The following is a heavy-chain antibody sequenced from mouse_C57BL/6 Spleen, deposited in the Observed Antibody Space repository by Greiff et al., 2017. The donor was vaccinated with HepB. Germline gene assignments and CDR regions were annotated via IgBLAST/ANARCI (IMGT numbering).Heavy chain of an antibody. CDR1: GYTFTSYG. D-gene: IGHD1-1*01. Sequence: VQLQESGAELARPGASVKLSCKASGYTFTSYGISWVKQRTGQGLEWIGEIYPRSGNTYYNEKFKGKATLTADKSSSTAYMELRSLTSEDSAVYFCASPITTVVATRAMDYWGQGTSVTVSS. J-gene: IGHJ4*01. V-gene: IGHV1-81*01. CDR3: ASPITTVVATRAMDY. CDR2: IYPRSGNT.